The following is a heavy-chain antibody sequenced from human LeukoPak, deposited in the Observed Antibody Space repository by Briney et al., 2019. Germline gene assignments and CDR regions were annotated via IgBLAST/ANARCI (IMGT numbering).Heavy chain of an antibody. D-gene: IGHD6-19*01. J-gene: IGHJ4*02. CDR2: IKQDGSEK. CDR1: GFTFSSYW. Sequence: GGSLRLSCAASGFTFSSYWMSWVRQAPGKGLEWVANIKQDGSEKYYVDSVKGRFTISRDNAKNSLYLQMNSLRAEDTAVYYCARQKAVAGFLPLFDYWGQGTLVTVSS. V-gene: IGHV3-7*01. CDR3: ARQKAVAGFLPLFDY.